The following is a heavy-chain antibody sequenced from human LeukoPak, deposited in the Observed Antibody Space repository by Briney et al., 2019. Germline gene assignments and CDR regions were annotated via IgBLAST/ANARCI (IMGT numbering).Heavy chain of an antibody. Sequence: PGRSLRLSCAASGFTFNSYGMHWVRQAPGKGLEWVAVIWYDGSNKYYADSVKGRFTISRDNSKNTLYLQMNSLRAEDTAVYYCARDRVGASDWGQGTLVTVSS. V-gene: IGHV3-33*01. D-gene: IGHD1-26*01. CDR3: ARDRVGASD. CDR1: GFTFNSYG. J-gene: IGHJ4*02. CDR2: IWYDGSNK.